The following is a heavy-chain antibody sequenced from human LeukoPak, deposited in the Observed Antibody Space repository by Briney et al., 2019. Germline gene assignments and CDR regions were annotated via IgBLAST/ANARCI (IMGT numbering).Heavy chain of an antibody. CDR3: ASYSNPKLGFDY. V-gene: IGHV4-61*01. J-gene: IGHJ4*02. Sequence: SETLSLTCTVSGGSVSSGSYYWSWIRQPPGKGLEWIGYIYYSGSTNYNPSLKSRVTISVDTSKNQFSLKLSSVTAADTAVYYCASYSNPKLGFDYWGQGTLVTVSS. D-gene: IGHD4-11*01. CDR2: IYYSGST. CDR1: GGSVSSGSYY.